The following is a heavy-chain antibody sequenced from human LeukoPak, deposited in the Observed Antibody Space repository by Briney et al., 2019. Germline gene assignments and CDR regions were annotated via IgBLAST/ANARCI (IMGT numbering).Heavy chain of an antibody. CDR1: GGSISSYY. CDR3: ARTAYDFWSGYPDYYFDY. V-gene: IGHV4-59*08. Sequence: PSETLSLTCTVSGGSISSYYWSWIRQPPGKGLEWIGYIYYSGSTNYNPSLKGRVTISVDTSKNQFSLKLSSVTAADTAVYYCARTAYDFWSGYPDYYFDYWGQGTLVTVSS. CDR2: IYYSGST. D-gene: IGHD3-3*01. J-gene: IGHJ4*02.